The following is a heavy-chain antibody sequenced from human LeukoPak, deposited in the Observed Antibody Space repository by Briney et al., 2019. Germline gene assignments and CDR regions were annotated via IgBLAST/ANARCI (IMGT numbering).Heavy chain of an antibody. Sequence: GGSLRLSCAASGFTFSSYAMSWVRQAPGKGLEWVSAISGSGGSTYYADSVKGRFTISRDNSKNTLYLQMNSLRAEDTAVYYCAKSLLTTASGTGRAFDIWGQGTMVTVSA. CDR3: AKSLLTTASGTGRAFDI. D-gene: IGHD1-26*01. CDR2: ISGSGGST. V-gene: IGHV3-23*01. J-gene: IGHJ3*02. CDR1: GFTFSSYA.